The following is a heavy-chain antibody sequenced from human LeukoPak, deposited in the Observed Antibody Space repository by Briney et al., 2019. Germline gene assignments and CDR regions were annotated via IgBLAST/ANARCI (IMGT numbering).Heavy chain of an antibody. V-gene: IGHV1-24*01. Sequence: GASVKVSCKVSGYTLTELSMHWVRQAPGKELEWMGGFDPEDGETIYAQKFQGRVTMTEDTSTDTAYMELSSLRSEDTAVYYCATATTGAPPYEPFDYWGQGTLVTVSS. CDR3: ATATTGAPPYEPFDY. J-gene: IGHJ4*02. D-gene: IGHD4-11*01. CDR2: FDPEDGET. CDR1: GYTLTELS.